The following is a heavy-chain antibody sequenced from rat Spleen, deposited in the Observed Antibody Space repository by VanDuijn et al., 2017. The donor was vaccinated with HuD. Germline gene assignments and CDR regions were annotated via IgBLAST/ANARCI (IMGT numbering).Heavy chain of an antibody. CDR3: ARHPQLGTFWYFDF. D-gene: IGHD3-4*01. J-gene: IGHJ1*01. CDR2: IIYDGSRT. CDR1: GFTFSDYY. Sequence: EVQVLESGGGLVQPGNSLKLSCATSGFTFSDYYMAWVRQAPKKGLEWVATIIYDGSRTYYPDSVKGRFTISRDNAKSTLYLQMESLRSEDTATYYCARHPQLGTFWYFDFWGPGTMVTVSS. V-gene: IGHV5-7*01.